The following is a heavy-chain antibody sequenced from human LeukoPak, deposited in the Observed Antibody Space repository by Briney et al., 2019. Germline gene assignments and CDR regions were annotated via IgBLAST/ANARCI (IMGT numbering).Heavy chain of an antibody. Sequence: PGGSLRLSCAASGFTFSNYGMNWVRQTPDKGLEWVASISSTSSYIYYTDSVRGRFTISRDNTKNSLYLQMNSLRAEDTAVYYCAHSKTCYYDSSGYFCTYGMDGWAEGLLSASP. V-gene: IGHV3-21*01. D-gene: IGHD3-22*01. J-gene: IGHJ6*02. CDR1: GFTFSNYG. CDR3: AHSKTCYYDSSGYFCTYGMDG. CDR2: ISSTSSYI.